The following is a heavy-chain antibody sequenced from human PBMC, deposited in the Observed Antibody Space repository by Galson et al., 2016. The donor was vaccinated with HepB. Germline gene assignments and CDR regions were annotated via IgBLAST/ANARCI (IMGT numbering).Heavy chain of an antibody. CDR1: GITFSRNA. V-gene: IGHV3-30-3*01. CDR2: ISYDGSNK. D-gene: IGHD2-15*01. Sequence: SLRLSCAASGITFSRNAMNWVRQAPGKGLEWVAVISYDGSNKYYADSVKGRFTISRDNSKNTLYLQMNSLRAGDTAGYYCAREGGGCYSCFDYWGQGTLVTVSS. CDR3: AREGGGCYSCFDY. J-gene: IGHJ4*02.